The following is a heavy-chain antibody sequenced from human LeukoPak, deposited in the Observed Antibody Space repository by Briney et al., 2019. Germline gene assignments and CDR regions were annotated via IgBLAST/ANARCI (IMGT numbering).Heavy chain of an antibody. V-gene: IGHV4-38-2*02. CDR1: GSSINTPYY. Sequence: PPETLSLTCTVSGSSINTPYYWAWIRQPPGEGLEWIGNIFHGVTTFYNPSLMNRVAISVDTSKNQFSLKLTSVTAADTAVYYCARDATIAAPLMSWGQGTLVIVSS. CDR2: IFHGVTT. D-gene: IGHD6-13*01. CDR3: ARDATIAAPLMS. J-gene: IGHJ4*02.